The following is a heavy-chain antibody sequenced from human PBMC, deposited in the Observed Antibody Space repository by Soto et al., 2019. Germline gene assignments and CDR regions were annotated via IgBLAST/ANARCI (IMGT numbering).Heavy chain of an antibody. Sequence: XGSLRLSCAASGFTFSSNSRSWVRRAPGKGLEWVSAISGSGGSTYYADSVKGRFTISRDNSKNTLYLQMNSLRAEDTAVYYCAKTNATDDFWSGYPIGPFDYWGQGTLVTVYS. D-gene: IGHD3-3*01. V-gene: IGHV3-23*01. J-gene: IGHJ4*02. CDR3: AKTNATDDFWSGYPIGPFDY. CDR2: ISGSGGST. CDR1: GFTFSSNS.